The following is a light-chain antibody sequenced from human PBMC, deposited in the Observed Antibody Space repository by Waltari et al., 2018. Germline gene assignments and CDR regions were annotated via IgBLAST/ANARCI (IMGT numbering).Light chain of an antibody. CDR1: NSDVGTSNY. J-gene: IGLJ3*02. CDR3: SSYTSSSTLV. CDR2: DVS. Sequence: QSALPQPASVSGSPGQWITISCPGSNSDVGTSNYVSWYQQHPGKAPKLMIYDVSKRPSGVSYRFSGSKSGNTASLTISGLQAEDEADYYCSSYTSSSTLVFGGGTKVTVL. V-gene: IGLV2-14*01.